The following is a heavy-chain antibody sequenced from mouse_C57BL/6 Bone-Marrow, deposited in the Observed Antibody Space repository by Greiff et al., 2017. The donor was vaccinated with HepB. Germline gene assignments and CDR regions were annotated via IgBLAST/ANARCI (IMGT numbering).Heavy chain of an antibody. V-gene: IGHV2-2*01. D-gene: IGHD1-1*01. CDR3: ARSFITTALGGAMDY. J-gene: IGHJ4*01. CDR1: GFSLTSYG. Sequence: QVQLKESGPGLVQPSQRLSITCTVSGFSLTSYGVHWVPQSPGKGLEWLGVIWSGGSTDYNAAFISRLSISKDNSKSQVFFKMNSLQADDTAIYYCARSFITTALGGAMDYWGQGTSVTVSS. CDR2: IWSGGST.